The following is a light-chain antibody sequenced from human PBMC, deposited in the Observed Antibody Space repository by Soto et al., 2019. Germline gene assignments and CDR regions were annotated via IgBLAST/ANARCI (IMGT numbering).Light chain of an antibody. J-gene: IGKJ1*01. CDR3: QQYNNWPGT. Sequence: EIVLTQSPGTLSVSPGERATLSCRASQSVSSKLAWYQQKPGQAPRLLFYGASTGATGIPARFSGSGSETEFTLSISSLKSADLAGYACQQYNNWPGTFGQGTKVEIK. CDR2: GAS. V-gene: IGKV3-15*01. CDR1: QSVSSK.